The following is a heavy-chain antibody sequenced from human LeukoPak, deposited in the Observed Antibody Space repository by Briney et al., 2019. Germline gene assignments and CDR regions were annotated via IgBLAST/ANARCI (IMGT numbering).Heavy chain of an antibody. V-gene: IGHV3-23*01. D-gene: IGHD2-2*01. CDR1: GFTFSTYA. Sequence: GGSLRLSCVASGFTFSTYALSWVRQAPGKGLEWVSAISSSGGSPYYADSVNGRFTISRDNSKNTLYLQMNSLRAEDTALYYCAKDQALSLSSSRALDYWGPGTLVTVSS. CDR2: ISSSGGSP. J-gene: IGHJ4*02. CDR3: AKDQALSLSSSRALDY.